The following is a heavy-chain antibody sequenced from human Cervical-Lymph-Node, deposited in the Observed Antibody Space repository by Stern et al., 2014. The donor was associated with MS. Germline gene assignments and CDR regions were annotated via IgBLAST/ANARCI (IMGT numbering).Heavy chain of an antibody. Sequence: QLVESGGGLVQPGRSLRLSCATSGFTFDDYAMHWVRQAPGKGLEWVSGISRNSGSIGYADSVKGRFTISRDNAKNSLYLQMNGLRAEDTALYYCAKGSVTIFGVVTVWGQGTLVTVSS. D-gene: IGHD3-3*01. V-gene: IGHV3-9*01. J-gene: IGHJ4*02. CDR2: ISRNSGSI. CDR1: GFTFDDYA. CDR3: AKGSVTIFGVVTV.